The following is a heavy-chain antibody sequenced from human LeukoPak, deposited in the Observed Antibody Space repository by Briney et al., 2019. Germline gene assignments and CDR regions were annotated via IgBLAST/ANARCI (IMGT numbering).Heavy chain of an antibody. CDR2: IYYSGST. Sequence: SETLSLTCTGSGGSISSYYWSWIRQPPGKGLEWIGYIYYSGSTNYNPSLKSRVTISVDTAKNQFSLKLSSVTAADTAVYYCARGSSSWYPDYWGQGTLVTVSS. CDR1: GGSISSYY. D-gene: IGHD6-13*01. V-gene: IGHV4-59*01. CDR3: ARGSSSWYPDY. J-gene: IGHJ4*02.